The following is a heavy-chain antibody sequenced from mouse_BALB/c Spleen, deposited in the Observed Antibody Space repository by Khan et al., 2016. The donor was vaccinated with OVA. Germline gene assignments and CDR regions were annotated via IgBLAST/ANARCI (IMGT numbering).Heavy chain of an antibody. Sequence: QVQLKQSGPGLVAPSQSLSITCTVSGFSLTNYGVHWVRQPPGKGLEWLGVIWTGGSTNYNSALMSRLSISKDNSKSPVFLKMNSLQTEDTAMYYCARYYGNYGWYFDVWGAGTTVTVSS. CDR2: IWTGGST. CDR1: GFSLTNYG. V-gene: IGHV2-9*02. CDR3: ARYYGNYGWYFDV. J-gene: IGHJ1*01. D-gene: IGHD2-1*01.